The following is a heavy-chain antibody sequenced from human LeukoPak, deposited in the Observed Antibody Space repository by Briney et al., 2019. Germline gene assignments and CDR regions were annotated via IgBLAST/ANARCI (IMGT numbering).Heavy chain of an antibody. V-gene: IGHV4-34*01. D-gene: IGHD2-15*01. CDR3: AREARVRYCSGGSCYSRWFDP. CDR1: GGSFSGYY. CDR2: INHSGST. Sequence: SETLSLTCAVYGGSFSGYYWSWIRQPPGKGLEWIGEINHSGSTNYNPSLKSRVTISVDTSKNQFSLKLSSVTAADTAVYYCAREARVRYCSGGSCYSRWFDPWGQGTLSPSPQ. J-gene: IGHJ5*02.